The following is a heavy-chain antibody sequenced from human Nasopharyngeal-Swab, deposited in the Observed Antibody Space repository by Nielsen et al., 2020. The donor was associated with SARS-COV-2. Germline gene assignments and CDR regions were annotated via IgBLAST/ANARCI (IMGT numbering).Heavy chain of an antibody. CDR1: GGSISSYH. CDR3: ARAIRITIFGVVASFDY. V-gene: IGHV4-59*01. D-gene: IGHD3-3*01. Sequence: SETLSLTCTVSGGSISSYHWSWIRQPPGKGLEWIGYIYYSGSTNYNPSLKSRVTISVDTSKNQFSLKLSSVTAADTAVYYCARAIRITIFGVVASFDYWGQGTLVTVSS. CDR2: IYYSGST. J-gene: IGHJ4*02.